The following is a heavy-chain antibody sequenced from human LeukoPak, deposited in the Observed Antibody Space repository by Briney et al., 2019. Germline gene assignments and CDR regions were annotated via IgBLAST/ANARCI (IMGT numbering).Heavy chain of an antibody. D-gene: IGHD3-16*01. CDR1: GFTFTSFW. Sequence: GGSLRLSCEASGFTFTSFWMNWVRQAPGKGLGWVANINQDGSEKWYVDSVKGRFTISRDNAKNSVVLQMNSLRAEDTAVYYCARDATPPGIIFDNWGQGTLVTVSS. CDR2: INQDGSEK. V-gene: IGHV3-7*05. J-gene: IGHJ4*02. CDR3: ARDATPPGIIFDN.